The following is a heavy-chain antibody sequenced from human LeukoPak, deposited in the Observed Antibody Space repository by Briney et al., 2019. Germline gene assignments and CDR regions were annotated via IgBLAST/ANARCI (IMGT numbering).Heavy chain of an antibody. CDR3: TTEGYSSGWWAAFDI. Sequence: GGSLRLSCSASGFTFSSYGMHWVRQAPGKGLEWVAVISYDGSNKYYADSVKGRFTISRDNSKNTLYLQMNSLKTEDTAVYYCTTEGYSSGWWAAFDIWGQGTMVTVSS. J-gene: IGHJ3*02. CDR1: GFTFSSYG. CDR2: ISYDGSNK. V-gene: IGHV3-30*03. D-gene: IGHD6-19*01.